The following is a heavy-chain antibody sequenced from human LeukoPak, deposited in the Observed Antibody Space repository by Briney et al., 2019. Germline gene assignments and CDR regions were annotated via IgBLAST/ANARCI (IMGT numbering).Heavy chain of an antibody. V-gene: IGHV3-53*01. CDR1: GFTISSNY. D-gene: IGHD6-19*01. CDR3: ARVKAVAGVDY. J-gene: IGHJ4*02. Sequence: GGSLRLSCAASGFTISSNYMSWVRQAPGKGLEWVSVIYTGGSTYYADSVKDRFTISRDNSKNTLYLQMNSLRAEDTAVYYCARVKAVAGVDYWGQGTLVSVSS. CDR2: IYTGGST.